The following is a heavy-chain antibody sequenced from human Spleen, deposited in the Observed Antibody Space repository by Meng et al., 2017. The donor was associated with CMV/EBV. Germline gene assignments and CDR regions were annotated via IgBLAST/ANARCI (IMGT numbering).Heavy chain of an antibody. Sequence: CEASGFTFSDHYMSWIRRDPGKGLEWIGYISGSSNTIHYAGCVRGRFTISWDDAERSVHLQMNSLRAEDTAVYYCARGDQGDYWFDHWGQGTLVTVSS. CDR1: GFTFSDHY. J-gene: IGHJ5*02. V-gene: IGHV3-11*01. CDR2: ISGSSNTI. D-gene: IGHD2-21*02. CDR3: ARGDQGDYWFDH.